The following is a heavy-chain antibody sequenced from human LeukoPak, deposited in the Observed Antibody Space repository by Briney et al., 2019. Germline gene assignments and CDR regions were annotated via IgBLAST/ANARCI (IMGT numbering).Heavy chain of an antibody. CDR1: GFTFNTYT. V-gene: IGHV3-15*07. Sequence: GGSLRLSCAASGFTFNTYTMNWVRQAPGKGLEWVGRIRSNSDGGTIDYAAPVKGRLTLSRDDSKTTLYLQMNSLQTEDTAVYYCATDFYDSTWGQGTLVTVSS. J-gene: IGHJ5*02. CDR3: ATDFYDST. D-gene: IGHD3-22*01. CDR2: IRSNSDGGTI.